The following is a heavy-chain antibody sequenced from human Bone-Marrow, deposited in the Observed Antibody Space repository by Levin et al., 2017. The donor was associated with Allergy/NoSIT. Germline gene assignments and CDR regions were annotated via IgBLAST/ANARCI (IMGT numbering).Heavy chain of an antibody. CDR2: ITPIFETA. V-gene: IGHV1-69*06. Sequence: SVKVSCKVSGGSFTDYSISWVRQAPGLGLEWMGGITPIFETAYFAENLQGRVTITADRSATTVYMELSSLRPEDTAIYYCARANADYGDYGKDPTYYFAYWGQGTLVTVSS. CDR3: ARANADYGDYGKDPTYYFAY. CDR1: GGSFTDYS. D-gene: IGHD4-17*01. J-gene: IGHJ4*02.